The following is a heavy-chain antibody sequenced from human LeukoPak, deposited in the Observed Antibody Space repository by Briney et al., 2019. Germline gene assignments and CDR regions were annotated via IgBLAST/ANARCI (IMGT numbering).Heavy chain of an antibody. CDR3: ARGYGYYYDSSGYPPVGY. V-gene: IGHV4-30-4*01. CDR1: GGSISSGDYY. J-gene: IGHJ4*02. Sequence: SETLSLTCTVSGGSISSGDYYWSWIRQPPGKGLEWIGYIYYSGSTYYNPSLKSRVTISVDTSKNQFSLKLSSVTAADTAVYYCARGYGYYYDSSGYPPVGYWGQGTLVTVSS. D-gene: IGHD3-22*01. CDR2: IYYSGST.